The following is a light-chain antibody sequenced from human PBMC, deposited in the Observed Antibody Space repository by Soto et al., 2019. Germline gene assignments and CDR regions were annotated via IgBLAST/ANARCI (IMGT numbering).Light chain of an antibody. Sequence: QSVLTQPPSASGTPGQRVTISCSGSSSNIGTNTVNWYQQFPGTAPKLLIYTNDQRPSGVPDRISGSKSGTSASLAISGLQSEDEADYFCAAWDDSLNGGVFGGGTKVTVL. J-gene: IGLJ3*02. CDR3: AAWDDSLNGGV. V-gene: IGLV1-44*01. CDR2: TND. CDR1: SSNIGTNT.